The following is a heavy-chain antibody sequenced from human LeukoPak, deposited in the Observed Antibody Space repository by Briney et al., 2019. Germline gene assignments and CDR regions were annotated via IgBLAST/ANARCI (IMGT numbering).Heavy chain of an antibody. CDR2: IRSSGSPI. J-gene: IGHJ4*02. CDR3: ARYNPPFGGVISLIDY. CDR1: GFTFSSYS. V-gene: IGHV3-48*04. Sequence: GGSLRLSCAASGFTFSSYSMNWVRQAPGKGLEWVSYIRSSGSPIYYADSVRGRFTISRDNAKNSLYLQMNSLRAEDTALYYCARYNPPFGGVISLIDYWGQGTLVTVSS. D-gene: IGHD3-16*01.